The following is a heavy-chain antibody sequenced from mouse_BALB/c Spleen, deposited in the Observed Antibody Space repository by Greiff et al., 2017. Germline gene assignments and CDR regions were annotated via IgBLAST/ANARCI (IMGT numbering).Heavy chain of an antibody. CDR3: ARSDGSSLYAMDY. D-gene: IGHD1-1*01. J-gene: IGHJ4*01. CDR1: GFTFSSFG. CDR2: ISSGSSTI. Sequence: EVQLVESGGGLVQPGGSRKLSCAASGFTFSSFGMHWVRQDPEKGLEWVAYISSGSSTIYYADTVKGRFTISRDNPKNTLFLQMTSLRSEDTAMYYCARSDGSSLYAMDYWGQGTSVTVSS. V-gene: IGHV5-17*02.